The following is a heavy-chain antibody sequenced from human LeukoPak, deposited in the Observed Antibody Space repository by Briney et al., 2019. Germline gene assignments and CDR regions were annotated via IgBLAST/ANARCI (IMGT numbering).Heavy chain of an antibody. CDR3: ARDQSGSALWFGAQEGYYYGMDV. CDR1: GGTFSSYA. J-gene: IGHJ6*04. CDR2: IIPIFGTA. Sequence: GGSVKVSCKASGGTFSSYAISWVRQAPGQGLEWMGGIIPIFGTANYAQKFQGRVTITADKSTSTAYMELSSLRSEDTAVYYCARDQSGSALWFGAQEGYYYGMDVWGKGTTVTVSS. V-gene: IGHV1-69*06. D-gene: IGHD3-10*01.